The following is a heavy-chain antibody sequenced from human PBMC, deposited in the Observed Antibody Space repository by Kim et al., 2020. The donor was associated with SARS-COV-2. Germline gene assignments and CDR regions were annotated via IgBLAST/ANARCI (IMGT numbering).Heavy chain of an antibody. CDR3: ARASSYGASIDY. Sequence: NYNPSLSSRVVMSVDTSKNQLSLNLTSVTAADTAVYYCARASSYGASIDYWGQGTLVTVSS. V-gene: IGHV4-4*07. D-gene: IGHD3-16*01. J-gene: IGHJ4*02.